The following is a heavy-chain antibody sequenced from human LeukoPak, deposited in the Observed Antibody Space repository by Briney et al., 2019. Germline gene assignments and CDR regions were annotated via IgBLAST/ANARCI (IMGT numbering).Heavy chain of an antibody. CDR1: GGSFSGCY. CDR2: INHSGST. Sequence: SETLSLTCAVHGGSFSGCYWTWIRQPPGKGLEWIGEINHSGSTNYNPSLKSRVTISVDTSKNQFSLKLSSVTAADTAVYYCARGEYGDIVVVPASNWFDPWGQGTLVTVSS. CDR3: ARGEYGDIVVVPASNWFDP. V-gene: IGHV4-34*01. J-gene: IGHJ5*02. D-gene: IGHD2-2*01.